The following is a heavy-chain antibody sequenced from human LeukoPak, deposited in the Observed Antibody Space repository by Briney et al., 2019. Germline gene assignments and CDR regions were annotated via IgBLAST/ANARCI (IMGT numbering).Heavy chain of an antibody. D-gene: IGHD4-17*01. V-gene: IGHV1-69*06. J-gene: IGHJ4*02. CDR3: ARDRPVTTGGGFDY. CDR2: IIPIFGTA. Sequence: SVKVSCKASGGTFSSYAISWVRQTRGQGLEWMGRIIPIFGTANYAQKFQGRVTITADKSTSTAYMELSSLRSEDTAVYYCARDRPVTTGGGFDYWGQGTLVTVSS. CDR1: GGTFSSYA.